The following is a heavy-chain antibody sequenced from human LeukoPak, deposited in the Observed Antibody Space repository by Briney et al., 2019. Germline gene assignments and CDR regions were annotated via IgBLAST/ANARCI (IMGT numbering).Heavy chain of an antibody. CDR2: IYYSGST. CDR3: ARDRPSITMVRGVLTNKADAFDI. V-gene: IGHV4-31*03. D-gene: IGHD3-10*01. Sequence: SQTLSLTCTVSGGSISSGGYYWSWIRQHPGKGLEWIGYIYYSGSTYYNPSLKRRVSIAVDTSKNQLSLKLSSVTAADTAVYYCARDRPSITMVRGVLTNKADAFDIWGQGTMVTVSS. CDR1: GGSISSGGYY. J-gene: IGHJ3*02.